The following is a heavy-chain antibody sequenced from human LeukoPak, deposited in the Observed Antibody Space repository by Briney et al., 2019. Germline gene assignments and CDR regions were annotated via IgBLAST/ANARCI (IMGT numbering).Heavy chain of an antibody. Sequence: GESLKISCQGSGYSFTSHWIGWVRQMPGKGLEWMGIIYPGDSDTRYNPSFQGQVTISADKSISTAYLQWSSLKASDTAMYYCARNYDDYDWFDPWGQGTLVTVSS. CDR1: GYSFTSHW. CDR3: ARNYDDYDWFDP. CDR2: IYPGDSDT. J-gene: IGHJ5*02. V-gene: IGHV5-51*01. D-gene: IGHD4-17*01.